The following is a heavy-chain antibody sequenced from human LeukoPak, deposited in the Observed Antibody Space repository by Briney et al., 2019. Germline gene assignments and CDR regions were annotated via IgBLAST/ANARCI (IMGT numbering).Heavy chain of an antibody. CDR2: INHSGST. J-gene: IGHJ4*02. V-gene: IGHV4-34*01. CDR3: ARPSGYCSSTSCPFDY. D-gene: IGHD2-2*03. CDR1: GGSFSGYY. Sequence: SETLSLTCAVYGGSFSGYYWSWIRQPPGKGLEWIGEINHSGSTNYNPSLKSRVTISVDTPKNQFSLKLSSVTAADTAVYYCARPSGYCSSTSCPFDYWGQGTLVTVSS.